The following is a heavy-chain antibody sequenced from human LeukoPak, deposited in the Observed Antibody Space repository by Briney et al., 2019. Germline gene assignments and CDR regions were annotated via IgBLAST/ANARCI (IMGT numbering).Heavy chain of an antibody. CDR2: ISGSGGST. J-gene: IGHJ4*02. CDR3: AKSSYYDASGYYREYYFDS. D-gene: IGHD3-22*01. V-gene: IGHV3-23*01. CDR1: GFSFSNYA. Sequence: GGSLRLSCVPSGFSFSNYAMSWVRQAPGKGLEWVSSISGSGGSTHYVDSVKGRFTISRDKTKNTLYLQMNSLTAEDTAVYYCAKSSYYDASGYYREYYFDSWGQGTLVTVSS.